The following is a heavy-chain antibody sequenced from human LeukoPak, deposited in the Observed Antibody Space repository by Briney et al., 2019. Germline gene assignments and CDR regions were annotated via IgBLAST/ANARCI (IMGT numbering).Heavy chain of an antibody. Sequence: PSETLSLTCTVSGGSISSCNYYWAWIRQPPGKGLEWIGSMYYSGSTYYNPSLKSRVTISVDTSKNQFSLKLSSVTATDTAVYYCASPYFDFWGQGTLVTVSS. CDR3: ASPYFDF. J-gene: IGHJ4*02. CDR1: GGSISSCNYY. V-gene: IGHV4-39*01. CDR2: MYYSGST.